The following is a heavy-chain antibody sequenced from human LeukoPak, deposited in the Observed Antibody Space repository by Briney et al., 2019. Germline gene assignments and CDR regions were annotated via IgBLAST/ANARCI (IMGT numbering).Heavy chain of an antibody. J-gene: IGHJ4*02. CDR3: ARAGYYGDHDY. Sequence: KPSETLSLTCAVYGGSFSGYYWSWIRQPPGKGLEWIGEINHSGSTNYNPSLKSRVTISVDTSKNQFSLKLSSVTAADTAVYYCARAGYYGDHDYWGQGTLVTVSS. V-gene: IGHV4-34*01. D-gene: IGHD4-17*01. CDR1: GGSFSGYY. CDR2: INHSGST.